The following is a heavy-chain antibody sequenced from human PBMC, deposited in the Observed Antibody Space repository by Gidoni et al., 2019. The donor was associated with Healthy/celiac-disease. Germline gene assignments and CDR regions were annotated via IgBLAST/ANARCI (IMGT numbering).Heavy chain of an antibody. V-gene: IGHV3-21*02. CDR1: GFSFISYG. CDR3: ARDLSMILRDGMDV. Sequence: EVQLVESGGGLVGPGGSLRLSCAASGFSFISYGMNGVRQAPGKGLEWVSSIRCSRSYIYYADSVKGRFTIYRDNAKNSLYLQMNSLRAEDTAVYYCARDLSMILRDGMDVWGQGTTVTVSS. CDR2: IRCSRSYI. J-gene: IGHJ6*02. D-gene: IGHD3-16*01.